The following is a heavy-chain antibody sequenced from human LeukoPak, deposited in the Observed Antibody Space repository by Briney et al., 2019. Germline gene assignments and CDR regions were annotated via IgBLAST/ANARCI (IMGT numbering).Heavy chain of an antibody. Sequence: SEALSLTCTVSGGSISSGDYYWSWIRQPPGKGLEWIGSIYYSGSTYYNPSLKSRVTISVDTSKNQFSLKLSSVTAADTAVYYCARQIGYYGSGSSPSFDYWGQGTLVTVSS. J-gene: IGHJ4*02. CDR2: IYYSGST. D-gene: IGHD3-10*01. CDR1: GGSISSGDYY. V-gene: IGHV4-39*01. CDR3: ARQIGYYGSGSSPSFDY.